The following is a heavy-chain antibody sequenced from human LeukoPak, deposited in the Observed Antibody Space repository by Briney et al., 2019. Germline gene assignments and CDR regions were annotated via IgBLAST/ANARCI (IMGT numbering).Heavy chain of an antibody. CDR3: ARLGELSSDDY. CDR2: MYPNSGNT. D-gene: IGHD3-16*02. Sequence: ASVKVSCKASGYTFTSYDINWVRQATGQGPEWMGWMYPNSGNTGYAQKFRGRVSITRSTSISTAYMELSSLVSEDTAVYYCARLGELSSDDYWGQGTLVTVSS. CDR1: GYTFTSYD. J-gene: IGHJ4*02. V-gene: IGHV1-8*03.